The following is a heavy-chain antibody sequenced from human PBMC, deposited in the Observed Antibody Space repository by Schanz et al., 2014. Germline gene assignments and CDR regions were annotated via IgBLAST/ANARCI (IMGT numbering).Heavy chain of an antibody. V-gene: IGHV3-30*18. Sequence: VHLVESGGGVVQPGRSLRLSCAASGFTFSGNAMHWVRQAPGKGLEWVAVVSDDGNKKYYADSVKGRFTISRDNSKNTLYLQMNGLRGEDTAVYYCAKDLDANYFDYWGQGILVTVSS. J-gene: IGHJ4*02. CDR1: GFTFSGNA. CDR3: AKDLDANYFDY. CDR2: VSDDGNKK. D-gene: IGHD1-1*01.